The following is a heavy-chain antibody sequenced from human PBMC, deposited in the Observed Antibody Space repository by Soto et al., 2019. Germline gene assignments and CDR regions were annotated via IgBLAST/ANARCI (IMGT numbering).Heavy chain of an antibody. CDR1: GGNFRRYS. D-gene: IGHD2-21*01. J-gene: IGHJ6*02. V-gene: IGHV1-69*01. CDR2: IVPIFGTT. Sequence: QVQLLQSGAEVKKPGSSVKVSCRVSGGNFRRYSVSWVRQAPGQGLEWVGGIVPIFGTTNYAQRFQERVAITADETTGTAYMELTTLTSDDTAIYFCARPDEGGYSSDHHYYYALVLWGQGTAVTVTS. CDR3: ARPDEGGYSSDHHYYYALVL.